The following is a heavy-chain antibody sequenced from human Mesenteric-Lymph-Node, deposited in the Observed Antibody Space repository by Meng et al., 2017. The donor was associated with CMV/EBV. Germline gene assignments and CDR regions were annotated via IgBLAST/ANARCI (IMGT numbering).Heavy chain of an antibody. J-gene: IGHJ4*02. CDR2: ISGSDGST. CDR1: GFTFSSYA. Sequence: GESLKISCAASGFTFSSYAMSWVRQAPGKGLEWVSSISGSDGSTYYADSVKGRFTISRDNSKNTLYLQMNSLRADDTAVYYCAKRRWSSGAPYFDYWGQGTLVTVSS. D-gene: IGHD1-26*01. CDR3: AKRRWSSGAPYFDY. V-gene: IGHV3-23*01.